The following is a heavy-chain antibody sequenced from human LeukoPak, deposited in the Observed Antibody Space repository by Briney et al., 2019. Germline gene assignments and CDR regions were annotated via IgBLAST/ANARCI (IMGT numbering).Heavy chain of an antibody. Sequence: PSDTLTLTCTVSGRFISPYYWSWIRQPPGKGLEWIGYIYYSRSTNYNPSLKSRVTISVDTSKSQFSLKLSSVTAADTAVYYCARDGGSSHQHYYYYYYMDVWGKGTTVTVSS. V-gene: IGHV4-59*01. J-gene: IGHJ6*03. CDR2: IYYSRST. CDR3: ARDGGSSHQHYYYYYYMDV. CDR1: GRFISPYY. D-gene: IGHD6-6*01.